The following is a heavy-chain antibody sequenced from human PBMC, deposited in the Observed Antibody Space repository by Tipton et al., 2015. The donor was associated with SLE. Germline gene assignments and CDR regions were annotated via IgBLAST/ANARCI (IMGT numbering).Heavy chain of an antibody. CDR3: ARHETGDSWDRAVWFDP. V-gene: IGHV5-51*01. D-gene: IGHD5-18*01. Sequence: VQLVQSGAEVKKPGESLKISCKGSGYSFTSYWIAWVRQMPGKGLEWMGIIYPGDSDTRYSPSFQGQVTISADKSISTAYLQWSSLKASDTAMYYCARHETGDSWDRAVWFDPWGQGTLGTVSS. J-gene: IGHJ5*02. CDR2: IYPGDSDT. CDR1: GYSFTSYW.